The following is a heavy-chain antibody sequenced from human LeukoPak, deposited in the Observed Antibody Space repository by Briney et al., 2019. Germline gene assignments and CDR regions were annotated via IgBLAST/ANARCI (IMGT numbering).Heavy chain of an antibody. Sequence: GGSLRLSCAASGFTFSSYWMHWVRQAPGKGLVWVSRINSDGSSASYADSVKGRYTISRDNAKNTLYLQMNSLRAEDTAVYYCARESGSGSYPHDAFGIWGQGTMVTVSS. J-gene: IGHJ3*02. CDR3: ARESGSGSYPHDAFGI. CDR2: INSDGSSA. CDR1: GFTFSSYW. V-gene: IGHV3-74*01. D-gene: IGHD3-10*01.